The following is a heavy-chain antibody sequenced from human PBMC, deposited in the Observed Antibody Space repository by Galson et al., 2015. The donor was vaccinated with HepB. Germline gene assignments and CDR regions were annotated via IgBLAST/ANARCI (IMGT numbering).Heavy chain of an antibody. V-gene: IGHV1-8*01. CDR3: ARFTKFYGSGSYYLYGTYYFDY. Sequence: SVKVSCKASGYTFTSYDINWVRQATGQGLEWMGWMNPNSGNTGYAQKFQGRVTMTRNTSISTAYMELSSLRSEDTAVYYCARFTKFYGSGSYYLYGTYYFDYWGQGTLVTVSS. CDR1: GYTFTSYD. J-gene: IGHJ4*02. CDR2: MNPNSGNT. D-gene: IGHD3-10*01.